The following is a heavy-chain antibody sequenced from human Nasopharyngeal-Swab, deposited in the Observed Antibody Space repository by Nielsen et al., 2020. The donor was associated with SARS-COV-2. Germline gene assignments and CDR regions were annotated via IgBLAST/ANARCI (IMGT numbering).Heavy chain of an antibody. CDR2: TYYSGST. CDR3: ARESGGDSGWFDP. J-gene: IGHJ5*02. D-gene: IGHD5-12*01. V-gene: IGHV4-59*01. Sequence: SETLSPTCTVSGGSISSYYWSWIRQPPGKGLEWIGYTYYSGSTNYNPSLKSRVTISVDTSKNQFSLKLSSVTAADTAVYYCARESGGDSGWFDPWGQGTLVTVSS. CDR1: GGSISSYY.